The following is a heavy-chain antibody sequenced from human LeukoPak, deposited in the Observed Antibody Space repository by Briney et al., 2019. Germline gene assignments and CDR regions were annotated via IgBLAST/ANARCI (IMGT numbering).Heavy chain of an antibody. J-gene: IGHJ6*02. D-gene: IGHD2-2*01. CDR1: GGSISSSSYY. V-gene: IGHV4-39*07. Sequence: PSETLSLTCTVSGGSISSSSYYWGWIRQPPGKGLEWIGSIYYSGSTYYNPSLKSRVTISVDTSKNQFSLKLSSVTAADTAVYYCARDGLVVPAAIDGMDVWGQGTTVTVSS. CDR2: IYYSGST. CDR3: ARDGLVVPAAIDGMDV.